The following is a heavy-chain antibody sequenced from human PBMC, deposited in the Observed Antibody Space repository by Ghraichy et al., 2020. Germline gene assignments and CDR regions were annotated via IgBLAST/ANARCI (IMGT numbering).Heavy chain of an antibody. Sequence: GSLSISCAASGFTFRSYDMTWVRQTPGKGLEWVTSITGRGDTTYYADSVKGRFTVSRDNSKNTLYLQMNSLRVEDTSRYFCVKSGSVAGTYYFDNWGQGTLVNVS. V-gene: IGHV3-23*01. CDR1: GFTFRSYD. CDR3: VKSGSVAGTYYFDN. J-gene: IGHJ4*02. CDR2: ITGRGDTT. D-gene: IGHD6-19*01.